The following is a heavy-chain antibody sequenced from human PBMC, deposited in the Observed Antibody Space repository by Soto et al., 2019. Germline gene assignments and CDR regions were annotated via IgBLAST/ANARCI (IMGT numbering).Heavy chain of an antibody. CDR1: GFTFNSSA. D-gene: IGHD2-2*01. V-gene: IGHV3-23*01. CDR3: AKKRTSGDYYYYGMDV. J-gene: IGHJ6*02. CDR2: ISGSGGST. Sequence: GGSIRLSCAASGFTFNSSAMSWFRQAPGKGLEWVSAISGSGGSTYYADSVKGRFTISRDNSKNTLYLQMNSLRAEDTAVYYCAKKRTSGDYYYYGMDVWGQGTTVTVSS.